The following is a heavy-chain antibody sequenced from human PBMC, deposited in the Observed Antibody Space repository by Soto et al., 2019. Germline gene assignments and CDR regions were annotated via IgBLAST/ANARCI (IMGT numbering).Heavy chain of an antibody. Sequence: ASVKVSCKASGYTFTSYGISWVRQAPGQGLEWMGWISANNGNTNYAQKFQGRVTMTTDSFTSTAYMELSSLTSDDTAVYYCARALPYSSSGDSWGRGTLVTVSS. CDR2: ISANNGNT. V-gene: IGHV1-18*01. J-gene: IGHJ4*02. CDR1: GYTFTSYG. D-gene: IGHD6-13*01. CDR3: ARALPYSSSGDS.